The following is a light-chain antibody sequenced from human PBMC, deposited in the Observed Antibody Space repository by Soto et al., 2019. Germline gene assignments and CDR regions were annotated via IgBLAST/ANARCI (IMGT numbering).Light chain of an antibody. V-gene: IGLV2-14*01. Sequence: QSALTQPASVSGSPGQSITISCTGTSSDIGSYNYVSWYQQHAGKAPKLLIYEVSNRPSGLYHRFSGSKSGNTASLTISGLQAEDEADYYCSSYTSISTYIFGAGTKLTVL. CDR2: EVS. CDR3: SSYTSISTYI. CDR1: SSDIGSYNY. J-gene: IGLJ1*01.